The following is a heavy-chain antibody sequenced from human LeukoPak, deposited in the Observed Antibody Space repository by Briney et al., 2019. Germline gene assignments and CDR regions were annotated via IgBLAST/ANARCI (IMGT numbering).Heavy chain of an antibody. CDR3: ARGGGYSYGRRNFDY. V-gene: IGHV4-59*11. CDR1: GGSISSHY. CDR2: IYYSGST. Sequence: SETLSLTCTVSGGSISSHYWSWIRQPPGKGLEWIWYIYYSGSTNYNPSPKSRVTISVDTSKNQFSLKLSSVTAADTAVYYCARGGGYSYGRRNFDYWGQGTLVTVSS. J-gene: IGHJ4*02. D-gene: IGHD5-18*01.